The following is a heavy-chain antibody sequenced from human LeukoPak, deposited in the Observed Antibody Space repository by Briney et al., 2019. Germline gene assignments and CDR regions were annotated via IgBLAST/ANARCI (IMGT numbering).Heavy chain of an antibody. Sequence: ASVKVSCKASGGTFSSYAISWVRQAPGQGLEWMGGIIPIFGTANYAQKFQGRVTITTDESTSTAYMELSSLRSEDTAVYYCATNQYYYDSSGYPFDYWGQGTLVTVSS. V-gene: IGHV1-69*05. CDR1: GGTFSSYA. CDR3: ATNQYYYDSSGYPFDY. J-gene: IGHJ4*02. D-gene: IGHD3-22*01. CDR2: IIPIFGTA.